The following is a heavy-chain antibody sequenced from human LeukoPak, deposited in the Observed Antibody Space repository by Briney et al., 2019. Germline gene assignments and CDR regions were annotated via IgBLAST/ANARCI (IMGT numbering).Heavy chain of an antibody. CDR1: GFTFSSHW. D-gene: IGHD1-26*01. V-gene: IGHV3-74*01. J-gene: IGHJ4*02. CDR2: IDAEGSGT. Sequence: PGGSVRLSCAASGFTFSSHWMHWVRQAPGKGLVWVSRIDAEGSGTTYVDSAKGRFTISRDNAKSTLYLQMHSLRAEDTAVYYCARGSGEGATDYWGQGTLVTLSS. CDR3: ARGSGEGATDY.